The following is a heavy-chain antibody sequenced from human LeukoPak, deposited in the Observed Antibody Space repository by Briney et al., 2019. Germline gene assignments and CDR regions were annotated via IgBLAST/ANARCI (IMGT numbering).Heavy chain of an antibody. D-gene: IGHD6-25*01. CDR3: ARFAAGGSYYYYMDV. Sequence: GGSLRLSCAASGFTFSSYTMNWVRQPPGKGLEWVSNIGTSSTTIYYADSVKGRFTISRDNAKNSLYLQMNSLRADGTAVYYCARFAAGGSYYYYMDVWGKGTTVTVSS. CDR1: GFTFSSYT. CDR2: IGTSSTTI. J-gene: IGHJ6*03. V-gene: IGHV3-48*01.